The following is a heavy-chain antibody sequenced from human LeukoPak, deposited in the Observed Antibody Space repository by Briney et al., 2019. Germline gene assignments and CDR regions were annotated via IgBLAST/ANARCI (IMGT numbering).Heavy chain of an antibody. CDR3: ARGRYSGTYLSYFDY. V-gene: IGHV5-51*01. D-gene: IGHD1-26*01. CDR1: GYSFTSFW. J-gene: IGHJ4*02. Sequence: GESLKISCKGSGYSFTSFWIAWVRQMPGKGLEWMGIIYPGDSDTRYSPSFEGQVTSSADKSISTAYLQWSSLKASDTAMYYCARGRYSGTYLSYFDYWAQGTLVTVSS. CDR2: IYPGDSDT.